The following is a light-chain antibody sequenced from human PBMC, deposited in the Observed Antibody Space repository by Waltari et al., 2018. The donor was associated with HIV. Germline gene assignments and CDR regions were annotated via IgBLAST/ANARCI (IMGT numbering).Light chain of an antibody. CDR2: ENS. J-gene: IGLJ3*02. Sequence: QSVLTQPPSVSGAPGHRVTIFCTGSSSNIGAGHAVHWYQLLPGNAPKVVIFENSDRPAGVAARFSGSRSGTSASLAIKELRAEEEADYYCHSHAGNLGVFGGGTKVTVL. CDR1: SSNIGAGHA. V-gene: IGLV1-40*01. CDR3: HSHAGNLGV.